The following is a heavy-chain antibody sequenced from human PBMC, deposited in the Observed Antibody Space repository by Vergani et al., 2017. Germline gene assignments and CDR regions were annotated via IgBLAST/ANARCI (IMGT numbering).Heavy chain of an antibody. J-gene: IGHJ4*02. Sequence: VESGEGLVQPGDPLKLFCATSGFTVGDSFMSWVRQAPGKGLEWVSVIYSGGNTYYADSVEGRFTISRDNSKNTLYLQMNSLKTEDTAVYYCVTDLENYGSRSPRLTYWGQGTLVIVSS. CDR2: IYSGGNT. CDR1: GFTVGDSF. V-gene: IGHV3-66*02. D-gene: IGHD3-10*01. CDR3: VTDLENYGSRSPRLTY.